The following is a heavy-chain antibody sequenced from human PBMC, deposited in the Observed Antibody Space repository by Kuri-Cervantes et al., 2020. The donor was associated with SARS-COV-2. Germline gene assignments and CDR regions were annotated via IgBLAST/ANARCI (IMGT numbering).Heavy chain of an antibody. Sequence: SGPTLVKPTQTLTLTCTFSGFSLSTSGMRVSWIRQPPGKALEWLARIDWDDDKFYSTSLKTRLTISKDTSKNQVVLTMTNMDPVDTATYYCARYAGTSWEGYFDYWGQGTLVTVSS. J-gene: IGHJ4*02. V-gene: IGHV2-70*04. D-gene: IGHD6-13*01. CDR1: GFSLSTSGMR. CDR3: ARYAGTSWEGYFDY. CDR2: IDWDDDK.